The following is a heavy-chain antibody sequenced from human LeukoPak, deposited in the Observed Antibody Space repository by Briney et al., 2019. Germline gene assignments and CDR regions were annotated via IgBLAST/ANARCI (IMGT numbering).Heavy chain of an antibody. CDR2: SYYRSKWFD. D-gene: IGHD6-13*01. Sequence: SHTLSLTCDISGDRVSSNSAAWNWIRQSPSRGLKWLGRSYYRSKWFDDYAESVKSRITINPDTSKNQFSLQLNSVTTEDTAVYYCSRDLGYSSTFLAFDIWGQGTMVTVSS. CDR3: SRDLGYSSTFLAFDI. J-gene: IGHJ3*02. CDR1: GDRVSSNSAA. V-gene: IGHV6-1*01.